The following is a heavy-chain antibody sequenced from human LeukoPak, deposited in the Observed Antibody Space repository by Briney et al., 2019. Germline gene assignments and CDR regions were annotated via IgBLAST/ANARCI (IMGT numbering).Heavy chain of an antibody. D-gene: IGHD6-19*01. V-gene: IGHV3-13*04. CDR3: VRAPPGTGWLIDH. CDR1: GLPIADFA. Sequence: PGGSLRLSCVASGLPIADFAMHWVRQAPGKGLEWVSAINTAADTYYPDSVKGRFTISRENAKSSLYLQMNSLRGGDTAVYYCVRAPPGTGWLIDHWGQGTLVAVSS. CDR2: INTAADT. J-gene: IGHJ4*02.